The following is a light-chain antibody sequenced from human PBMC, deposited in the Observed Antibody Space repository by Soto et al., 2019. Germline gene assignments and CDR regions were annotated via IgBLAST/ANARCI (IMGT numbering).Light chain of an antibody. CDR1: QSISSF. CDR3: QQRSNCPLLSP. J-gene: IGKJ4*01. Sequence: EIVLTQSPATLSLSPGERATLSCRASQSISSFLAWYQQKPGQAPRLLIYDASNRAAGIPARFSGSGSGTDFTLIISSLEPVVFSFYYCQQRSNCPLLSPLGGGPK. CDR2: DAS. V-gene: IGKV3-11*01.